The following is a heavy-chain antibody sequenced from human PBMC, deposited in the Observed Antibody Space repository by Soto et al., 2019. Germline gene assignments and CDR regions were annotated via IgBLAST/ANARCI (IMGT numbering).Heavy chain of an antibody. CDR2: ISSNGGST. CDR3: VKEEREDDFWSGGYYYGMDV. D-gene: IGHD3-3*01. CDR1: GFTFSSYA. J-gene: IGHJ6*02. Sequence: GGSLRLSCSASGFTFSSYAMHWVRQAPGKGLEYVSAISSNGGSTYYADSVKGRFTISRDNSKNTLYLQMSSLRAEDTAVYYCVKEEREDDFWSGGYYYGMDVWGQGTTVTVSS. V-gene: IGHV3-64D*06.